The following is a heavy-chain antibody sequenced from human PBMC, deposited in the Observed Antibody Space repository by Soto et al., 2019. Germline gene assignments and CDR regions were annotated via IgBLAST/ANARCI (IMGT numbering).Heavy chain of an antibody. CDR1: GFTFSSYS. J-gene: IGHJ6*02. D-gene: IGHD4-17*01. Sequence: HPGGSLRLSCAASGFTFSSYSMNWVRQAPGKGLEWVSYISSSSSTIYYADSVKGRFTISRDNAKNSLYLQMNSLRDEDTAVYYCAREHYGEDYYYYGMDVWGQGTTVTVSS. V-gene: IGHV3-48*02. CDR3: AREHYGEDYYYYGMDV. CDR2: ISSSSSTI.